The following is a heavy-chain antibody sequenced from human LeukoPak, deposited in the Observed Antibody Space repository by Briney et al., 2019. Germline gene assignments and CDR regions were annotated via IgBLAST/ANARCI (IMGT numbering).Heavy chain of an antibody. CDR2: ISAYNGNT. CDR1: GYTFTSYG. Sequence: ASVKVSCKASGYTFTSYGISWVRQAPGQGLEWMGWISAYNGNTNYAQKLQGRVTMTTDTSTSTAYMELRSLRSDDTAVYYCARLRSEDNYYYYYYMDVRGKGTTVTVSS. CDR3: ARLRSEDNYYYYYYMDV. V-gene: IGHV1-18*01. J-gene: IGHJ6*03. D-gene: IGHD3-16*01.